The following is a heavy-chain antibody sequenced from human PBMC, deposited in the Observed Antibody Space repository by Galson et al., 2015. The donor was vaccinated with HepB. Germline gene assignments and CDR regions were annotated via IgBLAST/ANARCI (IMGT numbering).Heavy chain of an antibody. CDR2: ISSSRSYT. J-gene: IGHJ4*02. CDR3: ASGLPAAMV. CDR1: GFTFSNYY. Sequence: SLRLSCAASGFTFSNYYMSWIRQAPGRGLEWVSYISSSRSYTNYADSVKGRFTISRDNAKNSLYLQMNSLRAEDTAVYYCASGLPAAMVWGQGTLVTVSS. D-gene: IGHD2-2*01. V-gene: IGHV3-11*06.